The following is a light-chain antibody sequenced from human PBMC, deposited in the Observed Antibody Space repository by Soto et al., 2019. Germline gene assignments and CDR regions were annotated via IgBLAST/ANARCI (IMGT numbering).Light chain of an antibody. J-gene: IGKJ5*01. V-gene: IGKV3-15*01. CDR2: GAS. CDR3: QQYDNWHPIT. Sequence: ETVMTQSPATLSVSPGERAALSCRASQSISINLAWYQQKPGQAPRLLIYGASTRATGIPDRFSGSGSGTEYTLTISSLQSEDFAVSYCQQYDNWHPITFGQGTRLEIK. CDR1: QSISIN.